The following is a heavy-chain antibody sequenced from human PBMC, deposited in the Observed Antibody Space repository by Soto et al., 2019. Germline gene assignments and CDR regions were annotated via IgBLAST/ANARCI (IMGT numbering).Heavy chain of an antibody. CDR3: ARDSHALAY. J-gene: IGHJ4*02. V-gene: IGHV4-31*03. CDR2: IYHSGPT. CDR1: GGSIISGGYY. Sequence: SETLSLTCTVSGGSIISGGYYWSWIRQHPERGLEWMGYIYHSGPTTYNPSLKSRITMSVDTSKYQFSLKLSSVTAADTAVYYCARDSHALAYWGPGTLVTVSS. D-gene: IGHD2-2*01.